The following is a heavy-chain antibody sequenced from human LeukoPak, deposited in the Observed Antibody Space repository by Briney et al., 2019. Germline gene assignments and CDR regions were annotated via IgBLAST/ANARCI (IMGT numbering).Heavy chain of an antibody. Sequence: SETLSLTCTVSGGSISSSSYYWGWIRQPPGKGLEWIGSIYYSGSTYYNPSLKSRVTISVDTSKNQFSLKLSSVTAADTAVYYCASQTNYYDSSGYPDDAFDIWGQGTMVTVSS. CDR3: ASQTNYYDSSGYPDDAFDI. V-gene: IGHV4-39*01. J-gene: IGHJ3*02. CDR1: GGSISSSSYY. D-gene: IGHD3-22*01. CDR2: IYYSGST.